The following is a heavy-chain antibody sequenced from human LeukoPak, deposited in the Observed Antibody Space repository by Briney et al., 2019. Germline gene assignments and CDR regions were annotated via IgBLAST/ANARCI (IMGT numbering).Heavy chain of an antibody. Sequence: SETLSLTCTVSGGSISSYCWSWIRQPPGKGLEWIGYICYSGSTNYNPSLTSRLTISLDTSRNQFSLKLSSVTAADTAVYYCARHSVWFGAKVLDYWGQGTLVTVSS. J-gene: IGHJ4*02. CDR3: ARHSVWFGAKVLDY. D-gene: IGHD3-10*01. V-gene: IGHV4-59*08. CDR1: GGSISSYC. CDR2: ICYSGST.